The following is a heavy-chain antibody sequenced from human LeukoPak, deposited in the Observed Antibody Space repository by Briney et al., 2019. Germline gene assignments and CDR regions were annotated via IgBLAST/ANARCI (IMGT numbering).Heavy chain of an antibody. D-gene: IGHD3-22*01. J-gene: IGHJ6*03. V-gene: IGHV1-69*02. CDR1: GGTFSSYT. CDR2: IIPILGIA. CDR3: ARGPTYYYDSSGYYYVDPPEYYYYYYYMDV. Sequence: GASVKVSCKASGGTFSSYTISLVRQAPGQGLEWMGRIIPILGIANYAQKFQGRVTITADKSTSTAYMELSSLRSEDTAVYYCARGPTYYYDSSGYYYVDPPEYYYYYYYMDVWGKGTTVTVSS.